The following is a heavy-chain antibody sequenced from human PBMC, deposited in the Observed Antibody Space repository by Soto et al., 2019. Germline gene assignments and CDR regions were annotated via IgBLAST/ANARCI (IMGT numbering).Heavy chain of an antibody. Sequence: ASVKVSCKASGYTFTGYYMHWVRQAPGQGLEWMGWINPNSGGTNYAQKFQGWVTMTRDTSISTAYMELSRLRSDDTAVYYCARSGYSGYDPTHPHQVAQYNWFDPWGQGTLVTVSS. D-gene: IGHD5-12*01. V-gene: IGHV1-2*04. CDR1: GYTFTGYY. J-gene: IGHJ5*02. CDR2: INPNSGGT. CDR3: ARSGYSGYDPTHPHQVAQYNWFDP.